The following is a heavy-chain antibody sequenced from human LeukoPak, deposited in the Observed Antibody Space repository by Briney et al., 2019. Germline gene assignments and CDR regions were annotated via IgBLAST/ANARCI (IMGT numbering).Heavy chain of an antibody. Sequence: GGSLRLSCAASEFTFGSYWMTWVCQAPGKGLEWEANINRDGSKNHFVDSVKGRFTISRDNAKNFLYLQMNSLRAEDTAVYFCARDSSPYCGDDCYFDAFDLWAQGTMVTVSS. J-gene: IGHJ3*01. CDR3: ARDSSPYCGDDCYFDAFDL. CDR1: EFTFGSYW. V-gene: IGHV3-7*03. CDR2: INRDGSKN. D-gene: IGHD2-21*02.